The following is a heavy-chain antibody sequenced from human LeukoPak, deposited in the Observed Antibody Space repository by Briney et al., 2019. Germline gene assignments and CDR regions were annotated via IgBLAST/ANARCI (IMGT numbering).Heavy chain of an antibody. CDR1: GFTVSSNY. CDR3: ARFHTSSWFFDS. J-gene: IGHJ4*02. CDR2: IYPSGST. V-gene: IGHV4-4*02. Sequence: GSLRLSCAASGFTVSSNYMSWVRQPPGKGLEWIGEIYPSGSTNYNPSLKSRVTMSVDESKNEFSLKLTSVTAADTAVYYCARFHTSSWFFDSWGQGILVTVSS. D-gene: IGHD6-13*01.